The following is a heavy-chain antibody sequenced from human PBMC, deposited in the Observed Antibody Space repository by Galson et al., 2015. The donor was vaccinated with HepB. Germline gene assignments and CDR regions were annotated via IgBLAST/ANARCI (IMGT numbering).Heavy chain of an antibody. CDR3: ARTPLGNYYDSSGSYFDY. D-gene: IGHD3-22*01. CDR2: IDWDDDK. CDR1: GFSLRTSGMC. Sequence: PALVKPTQTLTLTCTFSGFSLRTSGMCVSWIRQPPGKALEWLARIDWDDDKYYSTSLKTRLTISKDTSKNQGVLTMTNMDPVDTATYYRARTPLGNYYDSSGSYFDYWGQGTLVTVSS. J-gene: IGHJ4*02. V-gene: IGHV2-70*11.